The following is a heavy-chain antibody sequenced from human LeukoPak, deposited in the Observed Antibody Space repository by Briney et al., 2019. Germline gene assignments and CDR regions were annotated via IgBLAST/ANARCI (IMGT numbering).Heavy chain of an antibody. CDR2: ISSSSSTI. D-gene: IGHD5-18*01. CDR1: GFTFSSYS. CDR3: ARAYSYGSRSGYWYFDL. J-gene: IGHJ2*01. Sequence: GGSLRLSCAASGFTFSSYSMNWVRQAPGKGLEWVSYISSSSSTIYYADSVKGRFTISRDNAKNSLYLQMNSLRAEDTAVYYCARAYSYGSRSGYWYFDLWGRGTLVTVSS. V-gene: IGHV3-48*04.